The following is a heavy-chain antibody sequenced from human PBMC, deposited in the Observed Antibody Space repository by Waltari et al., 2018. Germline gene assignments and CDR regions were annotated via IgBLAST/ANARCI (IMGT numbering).Heavy chain of an antibody. Sequence: QVQLQESGPGLVKPSETLSLTCVVSGGSISSTDHYWNCIRQPPGKALEWLGFVHHSGDSYYNPALRSRLTISTDTSRNQFSLKLIAVTAADTAVYYCACAENSIGYFDSWGRGTLVTASS. CDR2: VHHSGDS. J-gene: IGHJ4*02. D-gene: IGHD3-22*01. CDR3: ACAENSIGYFDS. V-gene: IGHV4-30-4*01. CDR1: GGSISSTDHY.